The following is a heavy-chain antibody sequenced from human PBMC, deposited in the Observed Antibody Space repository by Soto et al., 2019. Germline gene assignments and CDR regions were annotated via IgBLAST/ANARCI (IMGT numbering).Heavy chain of an antibody. CDR1: GGSISSSSYY. D-gene: IGHD1-20*01. CDR2: IYYSGST. CDR3: ASPGLTGTTIHYYYGMDV. J-gene: IGHJ6*02. V-gene: IGHV4-39*01. Sequence: SETLSLTCTVSGGSISSSSYYWGWIRQPPGKGLEWIGSIYYSGSTYYNPSLKSRVTISVDTSKNQFSLKLSSVTAADTAVYYCASPGLTGTTIHYYYGMDVWGQGTTVTVSS.